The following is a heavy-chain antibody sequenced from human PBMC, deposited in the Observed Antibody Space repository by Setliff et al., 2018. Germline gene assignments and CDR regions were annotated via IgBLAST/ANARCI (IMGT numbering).Heavy chain of an antibody. J-gene: IGHJ5*02. CDR3: ARDVFDFRTGQAGP. CDR2: ISNSGNLI. Sequence: PGGSLRLSCATSGFTFSNYEMNWVRQAPGKGLEWVSYISNSGNLIYYADSVKGRFTIFRDNAKNSLYLQMNSLRVEDTAVYYCARDVFDFRTGQAGPWGQGTLVTVSS. D-gene: IGHD3-3*01. V-gene: IGHV3-48*03. CDR1: GFTFSNYE.